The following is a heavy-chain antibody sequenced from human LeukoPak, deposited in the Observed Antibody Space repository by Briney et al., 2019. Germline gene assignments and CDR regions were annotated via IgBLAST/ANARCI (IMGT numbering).Heavy chain of an antibody. V-gene: IGHV4-34*01. J-gene: IGHJ3*02. Sequence: SETLSLTCAVYGGFFSGYYWSWIRQPPGKGLEWIGEINHSGSTNYNPSLKSRVTISVDTSKNQFSLKLSSVTAADTAVYYCARGGDPRYCSSTSCFFYAFDIWGQGTMVTVSS. CDR3: ARGGDPRYCSSTSCFFYAFDI. D-gene: IGHD2-2*01. CDR2: INHSGST. CDR1: GGFFSGYY.